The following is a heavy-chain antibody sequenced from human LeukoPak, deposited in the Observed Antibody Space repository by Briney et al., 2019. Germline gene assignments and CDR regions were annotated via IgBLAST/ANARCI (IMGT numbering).Heavy chain of an antibody. D-gene: IGHD1-26*01. Sequence: PGGSLRLSCAASGFTFSTYAMSWVRQPPGKGLEWVSAISGSGSGTYYADSVKGRFTISRDNSKNTLYLQMNSLRAEDTALYYCAKDGSGSYHHGGFDYWGQGTLVTVSS. CDR2: ISGSGSGT. V-gene: IGHV3-23*01. CDR3: AKDGSGSYHHGGFDY. CDR1: GFTFSTYA. J-gene: IGHJ4*02.